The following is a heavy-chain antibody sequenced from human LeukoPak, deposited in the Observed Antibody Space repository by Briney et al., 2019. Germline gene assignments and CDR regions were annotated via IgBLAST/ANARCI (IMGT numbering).Heavy chain of an antibody. V-gene: IGHV3-21*01. J-gene: IGHJ3*02. CDR3: ARIPPENAFDI. Sequence: GGTLRLSCAASGFTFSSYSMNWVRQAPGKGLEWVSSISSSSSYIYYADSVKGRFTISRDNAKNSLYLQMNSLRAEDTAVYYCARIPPENAFDIWGQGTMVTVSS. D-gene: IGHD1-14*01. CDR2: ISSSSSYI. CDR1: GFTFSSYS.